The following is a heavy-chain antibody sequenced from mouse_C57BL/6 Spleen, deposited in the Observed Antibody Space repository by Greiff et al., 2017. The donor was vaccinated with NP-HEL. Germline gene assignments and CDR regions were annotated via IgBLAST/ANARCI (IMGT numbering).Heavy chain of an antibody. CDR1: GYAFSSSW. J-gene: IGHJ4*01. CDR3: ARYDYDKNAMDY. CDR2: IYPGDGDT. V-gene: IGHV1-82*01. D-gene: IGHD2-4*01. Sequence: VNLVESGPELVKPGASVKISCKASGYAFSSSWMNWVKQRPGKGLEWIGRIYPGDGDTNYNGKFKGKATLTADKSSSTAYMQLSSLTSEDSAVYFCARYDYDKNAMDYWGQGTSVTVSS.